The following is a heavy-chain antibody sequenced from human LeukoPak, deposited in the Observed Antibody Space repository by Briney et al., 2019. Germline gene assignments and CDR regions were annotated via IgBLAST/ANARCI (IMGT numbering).Heavy chain of an antibody. CDR2: IIPIFGTA. Sequence: ASVKVSCKASGGTFSSYAISWVRQAPGQGLEWMGGIIPIFGTANYAQKFQGRVTITADESTSTAYMELSSLRAEDTAVYYCAKLYCSGGTCYSGWDLFSNCFDYWGQGTLVTVSS. D-gene: IGHD2-15*01. J-gene: IGHJ4*02. V-gene: IGHV1-69*13. CDR3: AKLYCSGGTCYSGWDLFSNCFDY. CDR1: GGTFSSYA.